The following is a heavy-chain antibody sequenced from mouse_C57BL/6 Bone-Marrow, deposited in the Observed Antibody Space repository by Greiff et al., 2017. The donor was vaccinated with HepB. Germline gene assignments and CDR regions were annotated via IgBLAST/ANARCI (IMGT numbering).Heavy chain of an antibody. Sequence: EVKLVESGTVLARPGASVKMSCKTSGYTFTSYWMHWVKQRPGQGLEWIGAIYPGNSDTSYNQKFKGKAKLTAVTSASNAYMELSSLTNEDSAVYYCTRTEDYYGSSYGFAYWGQGTLVTVSA. D-gene: IGHD1-1*01. CDR1: GYTFTSYW. V-gene: IGHV1-5*01. CDR3: TRTEDYYGSSYGFAY. CDR2: IYPGNSDT. J-gene: IGHJ3*01.